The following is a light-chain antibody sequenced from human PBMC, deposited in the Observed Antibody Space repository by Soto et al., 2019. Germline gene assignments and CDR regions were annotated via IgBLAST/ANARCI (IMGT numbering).Light chain of an antibody. CDR3: QQYYNWPPWT. J-gene: IGKJ1*01. V-gene: IGKV3-15*01. Sequence: EIVMTQSPATLSVSPGERATLSCRASQSVSSTLAWYQQKPGQAPRLLIYGVSIRATGIPARFSGSGSGIEFTLTISSLQSEDFAVYYCQQYYNWPPWTFGQGTKVEIK. CDR2: GVS. CDR1: QSVSST.